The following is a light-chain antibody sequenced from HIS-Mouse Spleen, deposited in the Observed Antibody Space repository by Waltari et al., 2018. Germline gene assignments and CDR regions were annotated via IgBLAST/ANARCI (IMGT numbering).Light chain of an antibody. CDR2: DDS. CDR1: NLGSKS. V-gene: IGLV3-21*02. CDR3: QVWDSSSDPSYV. Sequence: SYVLTQPPSVSVATGQTARITCGGNNLGSKSVHWYQQKPGQAPVLVVYDDSDRPSGIPELFSGSNSGNTATLTISRVEAGDETDYYCQVWDSSSDPSYVFGTGTKVTVL. J-gene: IGLJ1*01.